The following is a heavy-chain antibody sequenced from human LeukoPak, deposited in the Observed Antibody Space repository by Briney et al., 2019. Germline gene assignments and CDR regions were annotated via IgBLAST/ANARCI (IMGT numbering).Heavy chain of an antibody. V-gene: IGHV3-23*01. CDR2: ISGSGGST. J-gene: IGHJ6*03. CDR1: GFTFSSYA. D-gene: IGHD3-3*01. Sequence: GGSLRLSCAASGFTFSSYAMSWVRQAPGKGLEGVSAISGSGGSTYYADSVKGRFTISRDNSKNTLYLQMNSLRAEDTAVYYCAKDFWSGYYRYDYMDVWGKGTTVTVSS. CDR3: AKDFWSGYYRYDYMDV.